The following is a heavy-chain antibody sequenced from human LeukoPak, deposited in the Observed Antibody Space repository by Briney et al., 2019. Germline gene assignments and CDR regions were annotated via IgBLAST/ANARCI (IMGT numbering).Heavy chain of an antibody. CDR2: IYPGDSDT. J-gene: IGHJ4*02. V-gene: IGHV5-51*01. CDR1: AYSFTNYW. Sequence: GESLKISCEVSAYSFTNYWIGWVRQMPGKGLEWMGIIYPGDSDTRYSPSFQGQVTISADKSISTAYLQWSSLKASDTAMYYCARLWNYYDSSGPFDYWGQGTLVTVSS. D-gene: IGHD3-22*01. CDR3: ARLWNYYDSSGPFDY.